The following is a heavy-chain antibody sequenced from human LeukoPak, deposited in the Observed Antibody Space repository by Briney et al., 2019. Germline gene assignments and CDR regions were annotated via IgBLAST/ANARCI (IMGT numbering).Heavy chain of an antibody. CDR3: ASEMGEGTFDY. Sequence: PGGSLRLSCAASGFTFSSYAMHWVRQAPGKGLEWVAVISYDGSNKYYADSVKGRFTISRDNSKNTLYLQMNSLRAEDTAVYYCASEMGEGTFDYWGQGTLVTVSS. CDR1: GFTFSSYA. V-gene: IGHV3-30*04. D-gene: IGHD1-26*01. J-gene: IGHJ4*02. CDR2: ISYDGSNK.